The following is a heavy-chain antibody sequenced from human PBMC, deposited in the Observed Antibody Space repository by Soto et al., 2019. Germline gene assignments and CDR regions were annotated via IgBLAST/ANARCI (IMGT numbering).Heavy chain of an antibody. J-gene: IGHJ6*02. V-gene: IGHV3-9*01. CDR2: ISWNSGSI. D-gene: IGHD3-10*01. Sequence: GGSLRLSCAASGFTFDDYAMHWVRQAPGKGLEWVSGISWNSGSIGYVDSVKGRFTISRDNAKNSLYLQMNSLRAEDTALYYCAKDIFRFGEFSYYYYGMDVWGQGTTVTVSS. CDR3: AKDIFRFGEFSYYYYGMDV. CDR1: GFTFDDYA.